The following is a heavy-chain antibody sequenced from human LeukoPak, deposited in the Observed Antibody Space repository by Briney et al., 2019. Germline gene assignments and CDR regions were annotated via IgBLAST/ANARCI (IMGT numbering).Heavy chain of an antibody. CDR1: GGTFSSYA. CDR2: IIPIFGTA. D-gene: IGHD3-16*01. Sequence: SVKVSCKASGGTFSSYAISWVRQAPGQGLEWMGRIIPIFGTANYAQKFQGRVTITTDESTSTAYMELSSLRSEDTSVYYCARDQGAGDYRLMSDAFDIWGQGTMVTVSS. J-gene: IGHJ3*02. CDR3: ARDQGAGDYRLMSDAFDI. V-gene: IGHV1-69*05.